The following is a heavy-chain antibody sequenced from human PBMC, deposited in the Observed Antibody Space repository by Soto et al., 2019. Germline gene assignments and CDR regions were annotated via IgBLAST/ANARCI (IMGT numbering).Heavy chain of an antibody. CDR2: IIPIFGTA. CDR1: GGTFSSYA. Sequence: VKVSCKASGGTFSSYAISWVRQAPGQGLEWMGGIIPIFGTANYAQKFQGRVTITADESTSTAYMELSSLRSEDTAVYYCARSYYYDSSGYSPHYYGMDVWGQGTTVTVSS. V-gene: IGHV1-69*13. J-gene: IGHJ6*02. D-gene: IGHD3-22*01. CDR3: ARSYYYDSSGYSPHYYGMDV.